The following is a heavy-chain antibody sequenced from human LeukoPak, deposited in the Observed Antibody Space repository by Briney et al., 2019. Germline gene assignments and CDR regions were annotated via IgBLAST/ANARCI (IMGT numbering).Heavy chain of an antibody. J-gene: IGHJ4*02. V-gene: IGHV4-39*01. CDR3: ARRERQLGYYFDY. D-gene: IGHD6-13*01. CDR1: GGSISSSSYY. CDR2: IYYSGST. Sequence: PSETLSLTCTVSGGSISSSSYYWGWIRQPPGKGLEWIGSIYYSGSTYYNPSLKSRVTISVDTSKNQFSLKLSSVTAADTAVYYCARRERQLGYYFDYWGQGTLVTVSS.